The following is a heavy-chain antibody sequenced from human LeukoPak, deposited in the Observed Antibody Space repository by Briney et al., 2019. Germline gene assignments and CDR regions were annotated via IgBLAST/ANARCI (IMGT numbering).Heavy chain of an antibody. CDR1: GFTSSSYG. Sequence: GGTLRLSCAASGFTSSSYGMSWVRQAPGKGLEWVSAISGSGGSTYYADSVKGRFTISRDNSKNTLYLQMNSLRAEDTAVYYCAKESSSAWQGYDIPIDYWGQGTLVTVSS. CDR3: AKESSSAWQGYDIPIDY. D-gene: IGHD5-12*01. V-gene: IGHV3-23*01. J-gene: IGHJ4*02. CDR2: ISGSGGST.